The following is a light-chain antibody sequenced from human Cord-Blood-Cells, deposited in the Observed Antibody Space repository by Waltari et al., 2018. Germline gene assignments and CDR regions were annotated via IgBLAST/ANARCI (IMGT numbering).Light chain of an antibody. Sequence: QSALTQPRSVSGSPGQSVTLSCTGTSSDVGGYNYVPWYQQHPGKAPKPLIYDVSKRPSGVPDRFSGSKSGNAASLTISGLQAEDEADYYCCSYAGSYTWVFGGGTKLTVL. CDR1: SSDVGGYNY. CDR2: DVS. V-gene: IGLV2-11*01. J-gene: IGLJ3*02. CDR3: CSYAGSYTWV.